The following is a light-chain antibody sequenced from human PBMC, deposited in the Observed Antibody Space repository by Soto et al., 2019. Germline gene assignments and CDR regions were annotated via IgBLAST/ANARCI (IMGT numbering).Light chain of an antibody. J-gene: IGLJ3*02. CDR3: SSFAGSVAVYEM. Sequence: QSSLTQPASVSGSPGQSISISCTGTTSTVATYDLVSWYQQHPGKAPRLLIYEATKRHSGTSNRFSGSKSGNTASLTISGLQSEDEAYYYCSSFAGSVAVYEMFGGGTKLTVL. CDR2: EAT. V-gene: IGLV2-23*02. CDR1: TSTVATYDL.